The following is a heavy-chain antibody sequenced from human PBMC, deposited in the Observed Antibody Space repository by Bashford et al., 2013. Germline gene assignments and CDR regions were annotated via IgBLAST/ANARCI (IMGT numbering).Heavy chain of an antibody. J-gene: IGHJ4*02. CDR3: ARASILSSRGEDVFEF. V-gene: IGHV1-2*02. Sequence: ASVKVSCKASGYTFSDYYLHWVRQAPGQGLEWMGWINPDSGGTNCAQKFQDRVTMTRDTSISTAYMELTRLRSDDTAVYFCARASILSSRGEDVFEFWGQGTLVTVSS. CDR2: INPDSGGT. CDR1: GYTFSDYY. D-gene: IGHD6-13*01.